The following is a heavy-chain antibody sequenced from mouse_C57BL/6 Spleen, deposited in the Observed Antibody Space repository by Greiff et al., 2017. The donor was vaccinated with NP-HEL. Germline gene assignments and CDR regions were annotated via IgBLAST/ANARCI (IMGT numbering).Heavy chain of an antibody. CDR1: GYTFTSYW. CDR3: ARESDITPYAMDY. CDR2: IDPSDSET. J-gene: IGHJ4*01. Sequence: VQLQQPGAELVRPGSSVKLSCKASGYTFTSYWMHWVKQRPIQGLEWIGNIDPSDSETHYNQKFKDKATLTVDKSSSTAYMQLSSLTSEDSAVYYCARESDITPYAMDYWGQGTSVTVSS. D-gene: IGHD1-1*01. V-gene: IGHV1-52*01.